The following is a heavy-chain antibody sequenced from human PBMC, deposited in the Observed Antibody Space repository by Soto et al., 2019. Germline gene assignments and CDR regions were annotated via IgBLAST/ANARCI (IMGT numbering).Heavy chain of an antibody. Sequence: LSLTCTVSGGSITSGGSFWSWIRQHPGKGPEWIAFIGYSGATSYNPSLASRVTISADTYKSQFSLKLRSVTAADTAVYYCARGGASSKWFVPWGQGTLVTVSS. CDR1: GGSITSGGSF. CDR2: IGYSGAT. J-gene: IGHJ5*02. CDR3: ARGGASSKWFVP. D-gene: IGHD2-15*01. V-gene: IGHV4-31*03.